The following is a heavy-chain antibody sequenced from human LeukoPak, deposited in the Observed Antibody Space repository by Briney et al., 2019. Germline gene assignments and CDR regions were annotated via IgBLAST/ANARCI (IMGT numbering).Heavy chain of an antibody. V-gene: IGHV4-39*07. J-gene: IGHJ4*02. CDR3: ARAGAAAALGRFDN. Sequence: PSETLSLTCTVSGGSISSSSYYWGWIRQPPGKGLEWIGSIYYSGSTYYNPSLKSRVTISVDTSKNQFSLKLSSVTAADTAVYYCARAGAAAALGRFDNWGQGILVTVSS. CDR2: IYYSGST. D-gene: IGHD6-13*01. CDR1: GGSISSSSYY.